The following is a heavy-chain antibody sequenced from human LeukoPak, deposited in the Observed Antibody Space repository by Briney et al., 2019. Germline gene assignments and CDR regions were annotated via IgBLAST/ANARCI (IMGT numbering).Heavy chain of an antibody. Sequence: WASVKVSCKASGGTFSSYAISWVRQAPGQGREWTGGIIPIFGTANYAQKFQGRVTITADESASTAYMELSSLRSEDTAVYYCARDRARGELRATWDYWGQGTLVTVSS. CDR1: GGTFSSYA. CDR3: ARDRARGELRATWDY. CDR2: IIPIFGTA. J-gene: IGHJ4*02. D-gene: IGHD1-26*01. V-gene: IGHV1-69*13.